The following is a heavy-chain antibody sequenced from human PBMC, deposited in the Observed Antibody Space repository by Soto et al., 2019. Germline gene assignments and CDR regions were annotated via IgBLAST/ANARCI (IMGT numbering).Heavy chain of an antibody. J-gene: IGHJ5*02. CDR1: GGSISSGGYS. D-gene: IGHD3-22*01. CDR3: ARGSPIHYDSSGYYYGWFDP. Sequence: SSETLSLTCAVSGGSISSGGYSWSWIRQPPGKGLEWIGYIYHSGSTYYNPSLKSRVTISVDRSKNQFSLKLSSVTAADTAVYYCARGSPIHYDSSGYYYGWFDPWGQGTLATVSS. V-gene: IGHV4-30-2*01. CDR2: IYHSGST.